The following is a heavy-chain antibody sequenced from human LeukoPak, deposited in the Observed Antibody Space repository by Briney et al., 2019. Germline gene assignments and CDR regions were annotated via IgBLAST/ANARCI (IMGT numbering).Heavy chain of an antibody. CDR2: IYYSGST. V-gene: IGHV4-59*08. CDR1: GGSISSYY. D-gene: IGHD2-15*01. CDR3: ARHSIIGGTEYAFDI. J-gene: IGHJ3*02. Sequence: SETLSLTCTVSGGSISSYYWSWIRQPPGKGLEWIGYIYYSGSTNYSPSFKSRVTISVDTSKNQFSLKLSSVTAADTAVYYCARHSIIGGTEYAFDIWGQGTMVTVSS.